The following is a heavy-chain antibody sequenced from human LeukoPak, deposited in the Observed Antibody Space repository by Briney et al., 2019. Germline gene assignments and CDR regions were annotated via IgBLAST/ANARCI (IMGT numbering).Heavy chain of an antibody. CDR2: IYYSGST. V-gene: IGHV4-31*03. Sequence: SQTLSLTCTVSGGSISSGGYYWSWIRQHPGKGLEWIGYIYYSGSTYYNPSLKSRVTISVDTSKNQFSLKLSSVTAADTAVYYCARGFRSSLWFGESHYYGMDVWGQGTTVTVSS. CDR3: ARGFRSSLWFGESHYYGMDV. D-gene: IGHD3-10*01. J-gene: IGHJ6*02. CDR1: GGSISSGGYY.